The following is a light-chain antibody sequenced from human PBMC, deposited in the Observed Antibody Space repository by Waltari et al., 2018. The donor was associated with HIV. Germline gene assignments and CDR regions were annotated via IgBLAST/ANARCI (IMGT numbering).Light chain of an antibody. V-gene: IGLV2-14*03. J-gene: IGLJ1*01. Sequence: QSALTQPASVSASPGQSITIPCTGTSRDVGGYNFVSWYQQHPGKVPKPIIYEVSKRPSGVSNRFSASKSGNTTSLTISGLQAEDEADYYCNSYRSDSTYVFGTGTKVTVL. CDR2: EVS. CDR3: NSYRSDSTYV. CDR1: SRDVGGYNF.